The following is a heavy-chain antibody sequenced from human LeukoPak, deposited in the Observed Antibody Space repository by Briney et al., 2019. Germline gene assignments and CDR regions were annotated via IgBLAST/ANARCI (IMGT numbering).Heavy chain of an antibody. J-gene: IGHJ3*02. V-gene: IGHV1-18*01. CDR2: ISAYNGNT. Sequence: ASVKVSCKASGYTFTSYGISWVRQAPGQGLEWMGWISAYNGNTNYAQKLQGRVTMTTDTSTSTAYMELRSLRSDDTAVYYCARASGSYPSGAFDIWGQGTMVTVSS. D-gene: IGHD1-26*01. CDR1: GYTFTSYG. CDR3: ARASGSYPSGAFDI.